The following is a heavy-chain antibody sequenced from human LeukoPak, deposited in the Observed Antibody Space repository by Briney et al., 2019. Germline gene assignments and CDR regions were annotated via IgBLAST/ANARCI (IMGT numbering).Heavy chain of an antibody. CDR3: ARASMGATRGTFGY. D-gene: IGHD1-26*01. CDR2: IYYSGST. Sequence: PSETLSLTCTVSGGSISTYYWSWIRQPPGKGLEWIGYIYYSGSTNYNPSLKSRVTISVDTSKKQFSLKVSSVTVADTAVYYCARASMGATRGTFGYWGQGTLVTVSS. V-gene: IGHV4-59*01. J-gene: IGHJ4*02. CDR1: GGSISTYY.